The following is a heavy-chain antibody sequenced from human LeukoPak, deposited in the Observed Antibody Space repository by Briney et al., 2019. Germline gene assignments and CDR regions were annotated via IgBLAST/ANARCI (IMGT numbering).Heavy chain of an antibody. CDR2: INPNNGGA. V-gene: IGHV1-2*06. D-gene: IGHD3-22*01. Sequence: ASVKVSCKASGYSLTTYYMHWVRQAPGQGLEWMGRINPNNGGASYAQKFQGRVTMTRDTSISTAYMELSGLISDDTAVYYCARDRGTSRITMKVVAENIFDYWGQGTLATVSS. CDR3: ARDRGTSRITMKVVAENIFDY. J-gene: IGHJ4*02. CDR1: GYSLTTYY.